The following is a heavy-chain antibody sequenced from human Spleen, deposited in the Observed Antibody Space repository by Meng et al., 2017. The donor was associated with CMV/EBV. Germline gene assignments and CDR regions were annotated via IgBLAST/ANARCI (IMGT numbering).Heavy chain of an antibody. CDR2: ISTSGRTI. CDR1: GFTFTDYY. J-gene: IGHJ4*02. V-gene: IGHV3-11*01. D-gene: IGHD6-13*01. CDR3: ARGGSWQKLDD. Sequence: GESLKISCAASGFTFTDYYMTWIRQAPGKGLEWVSYISTSGRTIFHADSVKGRFTISRDNAKNSLYLQMNSLRAEDTAVYYCARGGSWQKLDDWGQGTLVTVSS.